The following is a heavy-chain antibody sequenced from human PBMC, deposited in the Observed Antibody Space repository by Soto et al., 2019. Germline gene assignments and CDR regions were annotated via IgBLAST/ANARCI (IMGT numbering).Heavy chain of an antibody. CDR3: ARDHSYYDFWSGYNPLSY. V-gene: IGHV3-7*01. CDR1: GFTFSSYW. Sequence: GGALRLSCAASGFTFSSYWMSWVRQAPGKGLEWVANIKQDGSEKYYVDSVKGRFTISRDNAKNSLYLQMNSLRAEDTAVYYCARDHSYYDFWSGYNPLSYWGQGTLVTVSS. J-gene: IGHJ4*02. D-gene: IGHD3-3*01. CDR2: IKQDGSEK.